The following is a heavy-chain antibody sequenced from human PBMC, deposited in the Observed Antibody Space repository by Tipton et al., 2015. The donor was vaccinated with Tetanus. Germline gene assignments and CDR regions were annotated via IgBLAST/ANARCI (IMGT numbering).Heavy chain of an antibody. V-gene: IGHV4-30-2*01. J-gene: IGHJ6*02. CDR3: ARTPDYYYGMDV. Sequence: TLSLTCAVSGDSISSAGYSWSWIRQPPGKGLEWIGFIYHNGGTNYNPSLKSRVTISTDKSKNQVSLRLNSVTAADTAVYFCARTPDYYYGMDVWGQGTTVTVSS. CDR1: GDSISSAGYS. CDR2: IYHNGGT.